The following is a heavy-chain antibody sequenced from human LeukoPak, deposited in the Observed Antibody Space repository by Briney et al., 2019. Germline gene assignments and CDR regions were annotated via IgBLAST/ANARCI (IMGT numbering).Heavy chain of an antibody. D-gene: IGHD6-19*01. CDR1: GFTFSSNW. J-gene: IGHJ4*02. CDR3: ARYTTAGYSSGWYGPSFDY. V-gene: IGHV3-7*01. Sequence: GGSLRLSCAASGFTFSSNWMNWVRQAPGKGLEWVANIKQDGSEKYYVDSVKGRFTISRDNAKNSLYLQMNSLRAEDTAVYYCARYTTAGYSSGWYGPSFDYWGQGTLVTVSS. CDR2: IKQDGSEK.